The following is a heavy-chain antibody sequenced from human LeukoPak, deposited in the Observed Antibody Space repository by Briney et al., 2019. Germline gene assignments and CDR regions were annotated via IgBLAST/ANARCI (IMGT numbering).Heavy chain of an antibody. CDR3: ARDLEDSSPFGAFV. CDR1: GFTLSSYG. D-gene: IGHD6-19*01. Sequence: GGSLRLSCAASGFTLSSYGMHWVRQPQGEGLEWVAVISHDGSKKYSAESVKGRFTISRDNSKNTLYLQMNSLRAEDTAVYYCARDLEDSSPFGAFVWGQGTMVTVSS. CDR2: ISHDGSKK. V-gene: IGHV3-30*03. J-gene: IGHJ3*01.